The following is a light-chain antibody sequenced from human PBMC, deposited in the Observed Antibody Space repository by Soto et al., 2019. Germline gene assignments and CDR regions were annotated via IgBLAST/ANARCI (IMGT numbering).Light chain of an antibody. J-gene: IGKJ5*01. Sequence: EMTQSPSSRSAPGADRFTITYRASQGIRNDLGWYQQKPGKAPKRLIYAASSLQSGVPSRFSGSGSGTAFTLTISSLAPEDFAVYYCQQPSHWVTFAQGTRLEIK. V-gene: IGKV1-17*01. CDR2: AAS. CDR3: QQPSHWVT. CDR1: QGIRND.